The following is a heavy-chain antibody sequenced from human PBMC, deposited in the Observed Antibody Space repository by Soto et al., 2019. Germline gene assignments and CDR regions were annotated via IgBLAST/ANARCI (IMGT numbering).Heavy chain of an antibody. CDR2: ISAYNGNT. J-gene: IGHJ3*02. CDR1: GYTFTSYG. Sequence: GASVKVSCKASGYTFTSYGISWVRQAPGQGLEWMGWISAYNGNTNYAQKLQGRVTMTTDTSTSTAYMELRSLRSDDTAVYYCARDLYSNYEEDAFDIWGQGTMVTVSS. V-gene: IGHV1-18*01. D-gene: IGHD4-4*01. CDR3: ARDLYSNYEEDAFDI.